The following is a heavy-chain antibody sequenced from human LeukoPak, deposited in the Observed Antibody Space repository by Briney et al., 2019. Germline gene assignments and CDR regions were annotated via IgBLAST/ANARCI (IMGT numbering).Heavy chain of an antibody. CDR1: GFTFTGYA. Sequence: GGSLRLSCAASGFTFTGYAMSWVRQVPGKGLEWFSVISGSGGSTYYADSVKGRFTISKDNSKNTLYLQMNSLRAEDTAVYYCAKDRQGFGFGEQLDYYYMDVWGKGTTVTVSS. CDR2: ISGSGGST. J-gene: IGHJ6*03. D-gene: IGHD3-10*01. CDR3: AKDRQGFGFGEQLDYYYMDV. V-gene: IGHV3-23*01.